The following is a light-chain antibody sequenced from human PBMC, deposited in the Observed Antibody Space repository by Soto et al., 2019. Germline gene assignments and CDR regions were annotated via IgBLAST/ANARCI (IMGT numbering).Light chain of an antibody. J-gene: IGKJ5*01. Sequence: EILMTQSPATLSVSPGETATLSCRASQSVSTKLAWYQQKPGQAPRLLINGASTRATGVPARFSGWGSGTAFTLTISSLQSEDFAVYYCQQYHNWPPITFGQGTRLEIK. CDR1: QSVSTK. CDR3: QQYHNWPPIT. CDR2: GAS. V-gene: IGKV3-15*01.